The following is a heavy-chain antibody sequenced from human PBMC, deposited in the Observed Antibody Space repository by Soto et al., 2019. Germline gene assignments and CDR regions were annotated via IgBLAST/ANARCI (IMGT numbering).Heavy chain of an antibody. V-gene: IGHV4-59*08. CDR1: GGSISSYY. Sequence: PSETLSLTCTVSGGSISSYYWSWIRQPPGKGLEWIGYIYYSGSTNYNPSLKSRVTISVDTSKNQFSLKLSSVTAADTAVYYCASSGITIFGVARFDAFDIWGQGTMVTVSS. D-gene: IGHD3-3*01. CDR3: ASSGITIFGVARFDAFDI. J-gene: IGHJ3*02. CDR2: IYYSGST.